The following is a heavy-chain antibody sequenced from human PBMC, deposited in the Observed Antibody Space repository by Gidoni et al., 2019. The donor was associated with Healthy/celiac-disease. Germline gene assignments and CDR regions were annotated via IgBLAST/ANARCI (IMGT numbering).Heavy chain of an antibody. Sequence: VQLVGSGGGVVQPGRSLRLSCAASGFTFSGYGMHWVRQAAGKGLALVAVIWYDGSNKYYADSVKGRFTISRDNSKNTLYLQMNSLRAEDTAVYYCASGYSSGWYPFDYWGQGTLVTVSS. CDR1: GFTFSGYG. V-gene: IGHV3-33*01. CDR2: IWYDGSNK. J-gene: IGHJ4*02. CDR3: ASGYSSGWYPFDY. D-gene: IGHD6-19*01.